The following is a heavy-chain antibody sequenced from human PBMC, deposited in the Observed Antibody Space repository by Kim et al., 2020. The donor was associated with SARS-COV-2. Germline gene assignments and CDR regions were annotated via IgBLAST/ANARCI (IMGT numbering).Heavy chain of an antibody. CDR1: GGSLSGSY. CDR2: SNHLGGT. V-gene: IGHV4-34*01. D-gene: IGHD1-26*01. J-gene: IGHJ5*02. CDR3: AGLGGNTQMGYNWFDP. Sequence: SETLSLTCAVHGGSLSGSYWSWIRQPPGKGLEWIGGSNHLGGTNYNPSLKSRVIISMDTSKNQFSLRLSSVTAADTAVYYCAGLGGNTQMGYNWFDPWGQGTLVTVSS.